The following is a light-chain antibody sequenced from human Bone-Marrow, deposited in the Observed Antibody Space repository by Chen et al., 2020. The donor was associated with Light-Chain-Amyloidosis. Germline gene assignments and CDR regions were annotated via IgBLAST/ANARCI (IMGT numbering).Light chain of an antibody. CDR2: EDD. CDR1: SGSIATNY. Sequence: NFMLTQPHSVSESPGKTVIISCTRSSGSIATNYVQWYQQRPGSSPTTVIYEDDQRPSGVPDRFSGSIDRSSNSADLTMSGLKTEDEADYDCQSYQGSSQGVFGGGTKLTVL. CDR3: QSYQGSSQGV. J-gene: IGLJ3*02. V-gene: IGLV6-57*01.